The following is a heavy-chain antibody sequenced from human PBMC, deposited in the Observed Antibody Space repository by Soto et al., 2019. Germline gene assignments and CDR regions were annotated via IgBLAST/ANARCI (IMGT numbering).Heavy chain of an antibody. CDR1: GYTITNYW. J-gene: IGHJ4*02. V-gene: IGHV5-51*01. D-gene: IGHD2-2*03. CDR3: VRGMDRNSAGF. CDR2: IFPSDSVT. Sequence: GESKKISCKASGYTITNYWIGWVRQVPGEGLEWMGFIFPSDSVTRYSPSFQGQVTISVDKSVDTTYLQWGSLKASDTAMYYCVRGMDRNSAGFWGLGTMVTVSS.